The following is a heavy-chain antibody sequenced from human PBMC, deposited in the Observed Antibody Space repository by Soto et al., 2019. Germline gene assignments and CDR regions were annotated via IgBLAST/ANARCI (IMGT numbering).Heavy chain of an antibody. Sequence: QVQLVQSGAEVKKPWSSVKLSCTASGGTFSSYAISWVRQAPGQGLEWMGGVIPIFGTANYAHTFQGRVTITADESTSTAYMELSSLRHEHTAVYYSARDPEMRETETYGDHYSFYGMDVWGQGTTVTVSS. CDR2: VIPIFGTA. CDR3: ARDPEMRETETYGDHYSFYGMDV. D-gene: IGHD4-17*01. V-gene: IGHV1-69*01. J-gene: IGHJ6*02. CDR1: GGTFSSYA.